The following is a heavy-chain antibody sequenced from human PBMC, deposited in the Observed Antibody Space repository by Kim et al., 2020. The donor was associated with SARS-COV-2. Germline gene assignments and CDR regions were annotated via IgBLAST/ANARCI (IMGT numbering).Heavy chain of an antibody. V-gene: IGHV1-24*01. CDR2: FDPEDGET. J-gene: IGHJ3*02. CDR1: GYTLTELS. CDR3: ATVTHHGYAFDI. Sequence: ASVKVSCKVSGYTLTELSMHWVRQAPGKGLEWMGGFDPEDGETIYAQKFQGRVTMTEDTSTDTAYMELSSLRSEDTAVYYCATVTHHGYAFDIWGQGTMVTVSS.